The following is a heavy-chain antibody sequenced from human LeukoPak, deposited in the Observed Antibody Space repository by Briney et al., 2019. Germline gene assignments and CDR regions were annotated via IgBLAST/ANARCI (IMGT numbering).Heavy chain of an antibody. Sequence: SETLSLTCAVSGYSISSGYYWGWIRQPAGKGLEWIGRIYTSGSTNYNPSLKSRVTISVDTSKNQFSLKLSSVTAADTAVYYCARVRPYYDSSGYTPYYFDYWGQGTLVTVSS. CDR3: ARVRPYYDSSGYTPYYFDY. J-gene: IGHJ4*02. CDR1: GYSISSGYY. CDR2: IYTSGST. D-gene: IGHD3-22*01. V-gene: IGHV4-61*02.